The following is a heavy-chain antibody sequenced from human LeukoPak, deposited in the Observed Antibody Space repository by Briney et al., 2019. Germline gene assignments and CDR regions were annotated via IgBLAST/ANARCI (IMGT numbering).Heavy chain of an antibody. CDR3: AKRAFLGGYQQTLLFDY. CDR2: ISGSSGST. Sequence: GGSLRLSCAASGFTFSNYAMSWVRQAPGKGLEWVSGISGSSGSTSYADSVKGRFTVSRDNSKNTLYLQMNSLRAEDTAVYYCAKRAFLGGYQQTLLFDYWGQGTLVTVSS. CDR1: GFTFSNYA. D-gene: IGHD1-26*01. J-gene: IGHJ4*02. V-gene: IGHV3-23*01.